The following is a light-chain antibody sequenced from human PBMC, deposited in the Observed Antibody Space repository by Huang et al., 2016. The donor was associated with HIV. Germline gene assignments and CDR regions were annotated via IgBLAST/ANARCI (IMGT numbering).Light chain of an antibody. CDR2: DAS. CDR3: HQRSDWPWT. CDR1: QSISTY. V-gene: IGKV3-11*01. Sequence: EIVLTQSPATLSLSPGERATLSCRASQSISTYLAWYQQKPGQAPRLLIYDASNRATGIPARFSGSGSGTDFTLTISSVEPEDLALYLCHQRSDWPWTFGQGTKVEIK. J-gene: IGKJ1*01.